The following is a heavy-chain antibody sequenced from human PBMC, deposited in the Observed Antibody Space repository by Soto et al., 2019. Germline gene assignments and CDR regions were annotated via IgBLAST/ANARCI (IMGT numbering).Heavy chain of an antibody. J-gene: IGHJ3*02. D-gene: IGHD2-15*01. CDR1: GGSISSYY. Sequence: SETLSLTCTVSGGSISSYYWSWIRQPPGKGLEWIGYIYYSGSTNYNPSLKSRVTISVDTSKNQFSLKLSSVTAADTAVYYCAREIGDIVVVVAAGGAFDIWGQGTMVTVSS. CDR2: IYYSGST. V-gene: IGHV4-59*01. CDR3: AREIGDIVVVVAAGGAFDI.